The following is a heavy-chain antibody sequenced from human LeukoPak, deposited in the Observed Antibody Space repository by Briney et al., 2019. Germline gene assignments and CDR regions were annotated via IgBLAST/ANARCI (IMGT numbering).Heavy chain of an antibody. J-gene: IGHJ5*02. V-gene: IGHV1-18*01. Sequence: GASVKVSCKASGYTFTSYGISWVRQAPGQGLEWMGWISAYNGNTNYAQKFQGRVTITADKSTSTAYMELSSLRSEDTAVYYCATTSETPTWGQGTLVTVSS. CDR2: ISAYNGNT. CDR1: GYTFTSYG. CDR3: ATTSETPT.